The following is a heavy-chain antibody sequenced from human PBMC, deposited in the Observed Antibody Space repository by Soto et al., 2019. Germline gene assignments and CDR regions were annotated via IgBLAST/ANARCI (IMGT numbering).Heavy chain of an antibody. D-gene: IGHD2-15*01. V-gene: IGHV3-21*06. Sequence: EVQLVESGGGLVKPGGSLRLSCAVSGFTFSTCTMNWVRQAPGKGREWVSSIGSGGSPYYAYSVEGRFTISRDNAKNSLYLQMNSLRAEDTAVYYCAREVQPVVRREYAYWGQGTLVTVSS. CDR3: AREVQPVVRREYAY. CDR2: IGSGGSP. J-gene: IGHJ4*02. CDR1: GFTFSTCT.